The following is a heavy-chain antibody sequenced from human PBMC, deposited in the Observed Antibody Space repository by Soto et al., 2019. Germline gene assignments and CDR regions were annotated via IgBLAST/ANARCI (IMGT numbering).Heavy chain of an antibody. J-gene: IGHJ4*02. CDR1: GFTFTSSA. Sequence: ASVKVSCKASGFTFTSSAVQWVRQARGQRLEWIGWIVVGSGNTNYAQKFQERVTITRDMSTSTAYMELSSLRSEDTAVYYCAAEGIVGATRPFDYWGKGTLVTVSS. V-gene: IGHV1-58*01. D-gene: IGHD1-26*01. CDR2: IVVGSGNT. CDR3: AAEGIVGATRPFDY.